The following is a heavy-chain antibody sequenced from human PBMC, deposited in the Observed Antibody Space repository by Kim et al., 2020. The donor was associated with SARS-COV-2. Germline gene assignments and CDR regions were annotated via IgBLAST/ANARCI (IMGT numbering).Heavy chain of an antibody. CDR3: ARDPAFDWLSSHDY. V-gene: IGHV3-21*01. CDR1: GFTFSSYS. CDR2: ISSSSSYI. Sequence: GVSLRLSCAASGFTFSSYSMNWVRQAPGKGLEWVSSISSSSSYIYYADSVKGRFTISRDNAKNSLYLQMNSLRAEDTAVYYCARDPAFDWLSSHDYWGQGTLVTVSS. D-gene: IGHD3-9*01. J-gene: IGHJ4*02.